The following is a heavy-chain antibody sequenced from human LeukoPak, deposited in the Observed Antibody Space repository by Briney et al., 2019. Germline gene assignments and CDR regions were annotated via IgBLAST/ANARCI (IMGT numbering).Heavy chain of an antibody. CDR1: GFTFSGSW. CDR3: AKGGRSLDF. D-gene: IGHD2-15*01. J-gene: IGHJ4*02. V-gene: IGHV3-7*01. Sequence: GGSLRLSCTASGFTFSGSWMSWVRQAPGKGLEWVANVKVDGSEKNYVDSVKGRFTNSRDNAKNSLYLQMNSLRAEDTAVYYCAKGGRSLDFWGQGALVTVSS. CDR2: VKVDGSEK.